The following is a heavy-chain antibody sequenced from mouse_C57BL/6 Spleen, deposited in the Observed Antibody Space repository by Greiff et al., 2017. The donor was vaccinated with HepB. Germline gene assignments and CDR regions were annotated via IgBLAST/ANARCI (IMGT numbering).Heavy chain of an antibody. CDR2: ISSGSSTI. D-gene: IGHD1-1*01. CDR3: ARRGHYGSSPYYYAMDY. CDR1: GFTFSDYG. J-gene: IGHJ4*01. Sequence: EVKLVESGGGLVKPGGSLKLSCAASGFTFSDYGMHWVRQAPEKGLEWVAYISSGSSTIYYADTVKGRFTISRDNAKNTLFLQMTSLRSEDTAMYYCARRGHYGSSPYYYAMDYWGQGTSVTVSS. V-gene: IGHV5-17*01.